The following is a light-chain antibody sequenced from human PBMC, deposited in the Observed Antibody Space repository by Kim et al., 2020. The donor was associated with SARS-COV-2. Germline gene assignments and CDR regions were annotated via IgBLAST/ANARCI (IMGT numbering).Light chain of an antibody. CDR1: SSDVGGYNY. CDR2: DVS. V-gene: IGLV2-11*01. Sequence: LTQPRSVSGSPGQSVTISCTGTSSDVGGYNYVSWYQQHPGKAPKLMIYDVSKRPSGVPDRFSGSKSGNTASLTISGLQAEDEADYYCCSYAGSYTYWVFGGGTQLTVL. CDR3: CSYAGSYTYWV. J-gene: IGLJ3*02.